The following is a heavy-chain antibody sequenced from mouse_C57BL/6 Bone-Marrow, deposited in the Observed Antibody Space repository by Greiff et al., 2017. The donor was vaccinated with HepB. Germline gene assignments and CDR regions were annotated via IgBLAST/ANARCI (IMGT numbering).Heavy chain of an antibody. D-gene: IGHD2-5*01. CDR1: GFTFSSYA. J-gene: IGHJ1*03. V-gene: IGHV5-9-1*02. Sequence: DVMLVESGEGLVKPGGSLKLSCAASGFTFSSYAMSWVRQTPEKRLEWVAYISSGGDYIYYADTVKGRFTISRDNARNTLYLQMSSLTSEDTAMYYCTRGDDSNYVWYFDVWGTGTTVTVSA. CDR2: ISSGGDYI. CDR3: TRGDDSNYVWYFDV.